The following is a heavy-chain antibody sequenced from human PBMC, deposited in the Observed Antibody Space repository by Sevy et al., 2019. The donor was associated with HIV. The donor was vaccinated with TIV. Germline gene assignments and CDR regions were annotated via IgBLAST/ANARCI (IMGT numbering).Heavy chain of an antibody. CDR1: GYTFTGYY. D-gene: IGHD3-16*02. CDR2: INPNSGGT. Sequence: ASVKVSCKASGYTFTGYYMHWVRQAPGQGLEWMGWINPNSGGTNYAQKFQGRVTMTRDTSISTAYMELSRRRSDDTAVYYCAKGQPVITFGGVIVIGGDYWGQGTLVTVSS. J-gene: IGHJ4*02. V-gene: IGHV1-2*02. CDR3: AKGQPVITFGGVIVIGGDY.